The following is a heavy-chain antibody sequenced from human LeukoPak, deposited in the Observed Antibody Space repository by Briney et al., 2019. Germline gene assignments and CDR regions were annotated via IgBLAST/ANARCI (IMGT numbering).Heavy chain of an antibody. D-gene: IGHD3-9*01. V-gene: IGHV3-23*01. Sequence: GGSLRLSCAASGFTFSNYAMSWVRQAPGKGLEWVSAITGSGGNTYYADSVKGRFTISRDNSENTVFLQMNSLRAEDAAVYYCAKWEDYDVLAGYYVSDYWGQGTLVTVSS. CDR2: ITGSGGNT. CDR3: AKWEDYDVLAGYYVSDY. J-gene: IGHJ4*02. CDR1: GFTFSNYA.